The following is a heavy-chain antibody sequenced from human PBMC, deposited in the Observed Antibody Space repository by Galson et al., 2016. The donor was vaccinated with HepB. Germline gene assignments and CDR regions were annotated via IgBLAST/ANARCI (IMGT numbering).Heavy chain of an antibody. J-gene: IGHJ4*02. V-gene: IGHV3-21*01. D-gene: IGHD6-19*01. CDR1: EFSFSNYS. Sequence: SLRLSCAASEFSFSNYSMNWVRQAPGKGLEWVSSISSSSNYIYYADSVKGRFTFSRDNAKKTLYLQMNSLRVEDTAVYYCARGRPRKQWLVYWGQGTLVTVSS. CDR2: ISSSSNYI. CDR3: ARGRPRKQWLVY.